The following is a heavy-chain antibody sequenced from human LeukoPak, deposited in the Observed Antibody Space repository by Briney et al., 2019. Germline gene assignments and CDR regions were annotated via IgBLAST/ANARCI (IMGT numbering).Heavy chain of an antibody. CDR3: AISYYYYGMDV. CDR2: INHSGST. J-gene: IGHJ6*04. V-gene: IGHV4-34*01. CDR1: GGSFSGYY. Sequence: SETLSLTCAVYGGSFSGYYWSWIRQPPGKGLEWIGEINHSGSTNYNPSLKSRVTISVDTSKNQFSLKLSSVTAADTAVYYCAISYYYYGMDVWGKGTTVTVSS.